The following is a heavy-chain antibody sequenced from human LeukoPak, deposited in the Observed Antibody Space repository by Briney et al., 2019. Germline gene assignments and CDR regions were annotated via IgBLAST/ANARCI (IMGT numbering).Heavy chain of an antibody. Sequence: ASVKVSCKASGYTFTGYYMHWVRQAPGQGLEWMGWINPNSGGTNYAQKFKGRVTMTRDTSISTAYMELSRLRSDDTAVYYCARGGEPNLRYFDWTPATADAFDIWGQGTMVTVSS. CDR2: INPNSGGT. D-gene: IGHD3-9*01. J-gene: IGHJ3*02. CDR3: ARGGEPNLRYFDWTPATADAFDI. V-gene: IGHV1-2*02. CDR1: GYTFTGYY.